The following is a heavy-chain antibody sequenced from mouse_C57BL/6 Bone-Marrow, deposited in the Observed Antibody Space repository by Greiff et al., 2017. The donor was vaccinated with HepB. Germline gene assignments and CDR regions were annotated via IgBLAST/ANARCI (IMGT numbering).Heavy chain of an antibody. D-gene: IGHD1-1*01. CDR1: GYTFTSYW. CDR2: IYPGDGDT. Sequence: QVQLQQPGAELVMPGASVKLSCKASGYTFTSYWMHWVKQRPGKGLEWIGQIYPGDGDTNYNGKFKGKATLTADKSSSTAYMQLSSLTSEDSAVYFCARAPSYYGSFDYWGQGTTLTVSS. J-gene: IGHJ2*01. CDR3: ARAPSYYGSFDY. V-gene: IGHV1-80*01.